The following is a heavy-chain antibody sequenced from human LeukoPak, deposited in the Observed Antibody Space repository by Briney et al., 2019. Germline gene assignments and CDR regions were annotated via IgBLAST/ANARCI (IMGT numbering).Heavy chain of an antibody. CDR2: IWSDGSSQ. Sequence: GKSLTLSCAASGFTFSDYGMHWVRQAPGKGLEWVALIWSDGSSQYYADSVKGRFTISRDNSKNTHFLQMNSLRAEDTAVYYCARDRNYGSGSYYLDYWGQGTLVTVSS. CDR3: ARDRNYGSGSYYLDY. J-gene: IGHJ4*02. V-gene: IGHV3-33*01. CDR1: GFTFSDYG. D-gene: IGHD3-10*01.